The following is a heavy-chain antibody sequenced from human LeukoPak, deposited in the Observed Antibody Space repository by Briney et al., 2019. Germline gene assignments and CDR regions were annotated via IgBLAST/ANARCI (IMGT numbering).Heavy chain of an antibody. D-gene: IGHD6-6*01. J-gene: IGHJ4*02. Sequence: GGSLRLSCAASGFTFSSYSMNWVRQAPGKGLEWVSFISDSGGITYYADSVKGRFTISRDNSKNTLYLQMNSLRAEDTAVYYCAKNTQYSGYYDCWGQGTLVAVSS. CDR1: GFTFSSYS. V-gene: IGHV3-23*01. CDR2: ISDSGGIT. CDR3: AKNTQYSGYYDC.